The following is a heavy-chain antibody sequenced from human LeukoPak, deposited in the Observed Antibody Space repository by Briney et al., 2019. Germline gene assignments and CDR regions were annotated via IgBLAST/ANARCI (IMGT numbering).Heavy chain of an antibody. Sequence: ASVKVSCKASGYTFTSYGISWVRQAPGQGLEWMGWISAYNGNTNYAQKLQGRVTITTDTSTSTAYMELRSLRSDDTAVYYCARDYYDSSGYYKGLEAFDIWGQGTMVTVSS. J-gene: IGHJ3*02. D-gene: IGHD3-22*01. V-gene: IGHV1-18*01. CDR3: ARDYYDSSGYYKGLEAFDI. CDR1: GYTFTSYG. CDR2: ISAYNGNT.